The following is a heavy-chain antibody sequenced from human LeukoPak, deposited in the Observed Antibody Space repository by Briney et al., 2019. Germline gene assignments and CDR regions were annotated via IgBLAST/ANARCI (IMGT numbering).Heavy chain of an antibody. V-gene: IGHV4-4*07. CDR2: VYTSGST. Sequence: SETLSLTCTVSGDSISGYYWSWIRQPAGKGLEWIGRVYTSGSTNYNPSLKSRVTMSVDTSKNQFSLKLSSVTAADTAVYYCAREPWAAAAGTNYYYYMDVWGKGTTVTVSS. D-gene: IGHD6-13*01. CDR3: AREPWAAAAGTNYYYYMDV. CDR1: GDSISGYY. J-gene: IGHJ6*03.